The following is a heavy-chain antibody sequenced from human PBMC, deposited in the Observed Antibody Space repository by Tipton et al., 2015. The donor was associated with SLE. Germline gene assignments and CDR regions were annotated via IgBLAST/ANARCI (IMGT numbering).Heavy chain of an antibody. Sequence: SLRLSCAASGFTFSSYEMNWVRQAPGKGLEWVSVMSGSGGSTYYADSVKGRFTISRHNSKNTLYLQLNSLRAADTAVYYCARVWGSRGYFDLWGRGTLVTVSS. D-gene: IGHD3-16*01. V-gene: IGHV3-23*01. CDR1: GFTFSSYE. CDR2: MSGSGGST. J-gene: IGHJ2*01. CDR3: ARVWGSRGYFDL.